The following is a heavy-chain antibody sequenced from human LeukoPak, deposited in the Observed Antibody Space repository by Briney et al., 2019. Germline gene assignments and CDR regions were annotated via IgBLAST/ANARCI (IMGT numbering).Heavy chain of an antibody. CDR1: GFTFSSYE. Sequence: GGSLRLSCAASGFTFSSYEINWVRQAPGKGLEWVSYISRDSSTIFYADSVKGRFTISRDNAKSSLYLPMNRLRDEDTAVYECARESVVRGLDYWGQGTLVTVSS. V-gene: IGHV3-48*02. J-gene: IGHJ4*02. CDR3: ARESVVRGLDY. CDR2: ISRDSSTI. D-gene: IGHD3-10*01.